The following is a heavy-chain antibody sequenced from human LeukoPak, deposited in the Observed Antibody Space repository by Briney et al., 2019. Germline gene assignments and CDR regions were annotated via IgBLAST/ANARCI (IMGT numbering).Heavy chain of an antibody. Sequence: SETLSLTCTVSGGSISSYYWSWIRQPPGKGLEWIGYIYYSGSTNYNPSLKSRVTISVDTSKNQFSLKLSSVTAADTAVYYCARDSDYYDSSGYYSYWGQGTLVTVSS. D-gene: IGHD3-22*01. CDR2: IYYSGST. V-gene: IGHV4-59*01. CDR1: GGSISSYY. J-gene: IGHJ4*02. CDR3: ARDSDYYDSSGYYSY.